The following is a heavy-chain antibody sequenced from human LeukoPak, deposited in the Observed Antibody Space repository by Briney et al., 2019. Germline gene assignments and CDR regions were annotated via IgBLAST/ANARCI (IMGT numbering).Heavy chain of an antibody. J-gene: IGHJ6*03. D-gene: IGHD6-19*01. Sequence: AGGSLRLSCAASGFSFRSFWMNWVRQAPGKGLEWVGRIKSKTDGGTTDYAAPVKGRFTISRDDSKNTLYLQMNSLKTEDTAVYYCTTDNSGRVYYYYYMDVWGKGTTVTVSS. CDR2: IKSKTDGGTT. CDR1: GFSFRSFW. CDR3: TTDNSGRVYYYYYMDV. V-gene: IGHV3-15*01.